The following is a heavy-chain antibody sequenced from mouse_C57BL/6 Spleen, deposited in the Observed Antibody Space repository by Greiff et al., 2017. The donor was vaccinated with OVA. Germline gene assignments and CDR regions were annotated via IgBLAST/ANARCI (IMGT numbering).Heavy chain of an antibody. Sequence: EVQLQQSGPELVKPGASVKISCKASGYSFTGYYMNWVKQSPEKSLEWIGEINPSTGGTTYNQKFKAKATLTVDKSSSTAYMQLKSLTSEDSAVYYCARGVGNYFDYWGQGTTLTVSS. D-gene: IGHD1-3*01. CDR2: INPSTGGT. CDR1: GYSFTGYY. J-gene: IGHJ2*01. CDR3: ARGVGNYFDY. V-gene: IGHV1-42*01.